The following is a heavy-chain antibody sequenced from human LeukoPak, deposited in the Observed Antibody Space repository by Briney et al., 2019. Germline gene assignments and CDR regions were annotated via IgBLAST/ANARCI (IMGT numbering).Heavy chain of an antibody. J-gene: IGHJ4*02. D-gene: IGHD3-9*01. CDR1: GYTFTGYY. Sequence: GASVKVSCKASGYTFTGYYMHWVRQAPGQGLEWMGWINPNSGGTNYAQKLQGRVTMTTDTSTSTAYMEPRSLGSDETAVHYCARVDLLTGYYFFDYWGQGTLVTVSS. CDR3: ARVDLLTGYYFFDY. V-gene: IGHV1-2*02. CDR2: INPNSGGT.